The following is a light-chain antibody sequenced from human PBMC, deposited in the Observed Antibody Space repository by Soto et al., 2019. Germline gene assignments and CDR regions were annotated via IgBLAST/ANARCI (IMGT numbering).Light chain of an antibody. V-gene: IGKV3-11*01. CDR1: QSFRGL. CDR3: QQRRMWPIT. J-gene: IGKJ5*01. Sequence: EVVLTQSPVTLSLSPGDRATLSCRASQSFRGLLAWYQQKPGQAPRLLIYDAYNRATGIPPRFSGSGSGTDFTLTISSLEPEDSAVYYCQQRRMWPITFGQGTRLEIK. CDR2: DAY.